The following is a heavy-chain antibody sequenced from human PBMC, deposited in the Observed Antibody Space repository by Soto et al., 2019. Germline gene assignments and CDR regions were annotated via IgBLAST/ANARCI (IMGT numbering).Heavy chain of an antibody. Sequence: GGSLRLSCAASGFTFSSYGMHWVRQAPGKGLEWVAVISYDGSNKYYADSVKGRFTISRDNSKNTLYLQMNSLRAEDTAVYYCAKDFADDYSNYDHSEGYYYYMDVWGKGTTVTVSS. D-gene: IGHD4-4*01. CDR3: AKDFADDYSNYDHSEGYYYYMDV. V-gene: IGHV3-30*18. CDR2: ISYDGSNK. CDR1: GFTFSSYG. J-gene: IGHJ6*03.